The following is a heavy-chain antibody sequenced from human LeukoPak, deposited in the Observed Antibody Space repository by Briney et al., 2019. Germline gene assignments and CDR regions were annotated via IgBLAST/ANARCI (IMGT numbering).Heavy chain of an antibody. CDR1: GFTFSSYW. V-gene: IGHV3-7*01. CDR3: AREGRGYSYGYIWL. Sequence: GGSLRLSCAASGFTFSSYWMSWVRQAPGKGLEWVANIKQDGSEKYYVDSVKGRFTISRDNAKNSLYLQMNSLRAEDTAVYYCAREGRGYSYGYIWLWGQGTLVTVSS. CDR2: IKQDGSEK. D-gene: IGHD5-18*01. J-gene: IGHJ4*02.